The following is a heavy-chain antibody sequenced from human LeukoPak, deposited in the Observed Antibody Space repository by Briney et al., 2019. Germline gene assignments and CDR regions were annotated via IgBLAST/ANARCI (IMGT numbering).Heavy chain of an antibody. D-gene: IGHD1-1*01. Sequence: PSKTLSLTCAVYGGSFSGYYWSWIRQPPGKGLEWIGEIDHSGSINYNPSLKSRVTISVDTSKNQFSLKLSSVTAADTAVYYCARGRGTGTYYYYYYGMDVWGQGTTVTVSS. CDR3: ARGRGTGTYYYYYYGMDV. CDR1: GGSFSGYY. J-gene: IGHJ6*02. CDR2: IDHSGSI. V-gene: IGHV4-34*01.